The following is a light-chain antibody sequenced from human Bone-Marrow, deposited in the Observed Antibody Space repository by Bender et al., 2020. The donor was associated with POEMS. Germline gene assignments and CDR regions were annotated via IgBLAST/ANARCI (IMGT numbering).Light chain of an antibody. CDR1: GGNIASNY. CDR2: EDD. V-gene: IGLV6-57*02. J-gene: IGLJ2*01. CDR3: QSCSGTDVI. Sequence: NFLLTQPHSVSESPGKTVTISCTGSGGNIASNYVQWYQQRPGSAPTCVIFEDDQRPSGVPDRFSGSIDSSSNSASITMSGMRTEDEADYCCQSCSGTDVIFGGGTRLTVL.